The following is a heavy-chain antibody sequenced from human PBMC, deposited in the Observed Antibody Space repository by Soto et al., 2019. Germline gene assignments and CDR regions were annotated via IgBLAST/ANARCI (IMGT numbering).Heavy chain of an antibody. D-gene: IGHD2-2*01. V-gene: IGHV6-1*01. CDR2: TYYRSKWYN. CDR3: ARGIVVVPAANWFDP. Sequence: KQSQTLSLTCAISGDSVSSNSAAWNWIRQSPSRGLEWLGRTYYRSKWYNDYAVSVKSRITINPDTSKNQFSLQLNSVTPEDTAVYYCARGIVVVPAANWFDPWGQGTLVTVSS. J-gene: IGHJ5*02. CDR1: GDSVSSNSAA.